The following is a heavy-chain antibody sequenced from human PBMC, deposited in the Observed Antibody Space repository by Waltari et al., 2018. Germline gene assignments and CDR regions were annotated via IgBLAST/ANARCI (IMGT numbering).Heavy chain of an antibody. J-gene: IGHJ4*02. V-gene: IGHV4-30-4*08. CDR3: ARSCPFYYDSGGHYNNYFDY. Sequence: QVQLHESGPGLLRPPQTLSLTCTVSGTSLTSGDFYCSWIRKPPGKGLEGIGDISSHWRTFFNPSLTSRVSMSVVTSVNKFSLTLASVTAADTAVYYCARSCPFYYDSGGHYNNYFDYWGQGTLVTVSS. D-gene: IGHD3-22*01. CDR1: GTSLTSGDFY. CDR2: ISSHWRT.